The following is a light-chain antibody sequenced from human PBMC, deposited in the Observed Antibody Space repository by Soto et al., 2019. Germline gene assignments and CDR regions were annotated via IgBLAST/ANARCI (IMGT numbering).Light chain of an antibody. CDR1: SSDVGGYNT. CDR2: EVS. V-gene: IGLV2-14*01. CDR3: SSFTSRITYA. Sequence: QSALTQPASVSGSPGQSITISCTGTSSDVGGYNTVSWYQQHPGKAPKLMIFEVSNRPSGISNRFSGSKSGNTASLTISGLQAEDEADYYCSSFTSRITYAVGTGTKLTVL. J-gene: IGLJ1*01.